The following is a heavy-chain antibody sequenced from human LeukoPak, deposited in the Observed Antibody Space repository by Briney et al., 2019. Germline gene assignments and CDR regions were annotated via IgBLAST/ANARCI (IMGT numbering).Heavy chain of an antibody. Sequence: SETLSLTCAVYGGSFSGYYWSWIRQPPGKGLEWIGEINHSGSTNYNPSLKSRVTISVDTPKNQFSLKLSSVTAADTAVYYCARGRVIYDILTGSQYYFDYWGQGTLVTVSS. CDR1: GGSFSGYY. J-gene: IGHJ4*02. D-gene: IGHD3-9*01. CDR2: INHSGST. CDR3: ARGRVIYDILTGSQYYFDY. V-gene: IGHV4-34*01.